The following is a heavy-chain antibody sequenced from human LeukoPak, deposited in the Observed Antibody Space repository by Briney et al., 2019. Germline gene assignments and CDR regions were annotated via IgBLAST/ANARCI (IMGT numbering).Heavy chain of an antibody. Sequence: SETLSLTCSVSGASISSGSNYWGWIRQPPGKTLEWIGYIYYRVTSDYNPSLKSRVTMSVDMSTRQISLKLSSVTAADTAVYYCARAVGGDGSGSLWGPGTLVTVSS. D-gene: IGHD3-10*01. J-gene: IGHJ1*01. CDR3: ARAVGGDGSGSL. CDR2: IYYRVTS. CDR1: GASISSGSNY. V-gene: IGHV4-61*05.